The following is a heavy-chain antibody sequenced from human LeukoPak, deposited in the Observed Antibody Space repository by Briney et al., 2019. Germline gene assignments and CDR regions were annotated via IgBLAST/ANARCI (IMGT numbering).Heavy chain of an antibody. CDR3: ARDQTYSGSGIYTYFDY. D-gene: IGHD3-10*01. CDR1: GGSISSGSYY. CDR2: IYTSGST. Sequence: KPSETLSLTCTVSGGSISSGSYYWSWIRQPAGKGLEWIGRIYTSGSTNYNPSLKSRVTISADTSKNHFSLKLTSVTAADTAVYYCARDQTYSGSGIYTYFDYWGQGILVTVSS. J-gene: IGHJ4*02. V-gene: IGHV4-61*02.